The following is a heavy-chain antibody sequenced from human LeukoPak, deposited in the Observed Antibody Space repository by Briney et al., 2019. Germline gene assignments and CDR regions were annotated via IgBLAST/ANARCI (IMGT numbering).Heavy chain of an antibody. V-gene: IGHV4-59*01. J-gene: IGHJ4*02. CDR2: IYYTGST. CDR1: GGSISSFY. Sequence: PSETLSLTCTVSGGSISSFYWSWIRQPPGKGLEWIGYIYYTGSTNYNPSFKSRVTTSVDTSKNQFSLKLSSVTAADTAVYYCARGGVATFVYWGQETLVTVSS. CDR3: ARGGVATFVY. D-gene: IGHD2-8*01.